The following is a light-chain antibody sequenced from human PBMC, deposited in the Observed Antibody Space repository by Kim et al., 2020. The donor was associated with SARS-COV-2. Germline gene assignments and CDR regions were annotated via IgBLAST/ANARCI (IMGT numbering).Light chain of an antibody. J-gene: IGKJ5*01. V-gene: IGKV1-5*01. CDR2: DAS. CDR3: QHHSTYPIT. Sequence: ASVGDRVTITCRASQSIGGCLARYPQKPGKAPKLLIYDASSVESGVPSRFSGSGSGTEFTLTISSLQPDDSATYYCQHHSTYPITFGQGTRLEIK. CDR1: QSIGGC.